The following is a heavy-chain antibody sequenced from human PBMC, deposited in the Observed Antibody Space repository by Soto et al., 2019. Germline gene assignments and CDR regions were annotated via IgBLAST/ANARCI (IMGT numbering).Heavy chain of an antibody. CDR1: GYTITGYY. V-gene: IGHV1-2*02. CDR3: GLEPTGTGGFDY. J-gene: IGHJ4*02. D-gene: IGHD7-27*01. Sequence: VASVKVSCKASGYTITGYYLHWVRQAPGQGLEWMGWINPNSGGTNYAQKFQGRVTMTRDTSNSTAHMELSRLRSDDTAVYYCGLEPTGTGGFDYWGQGTLVTVSS. CDR2: INPNSGGT.